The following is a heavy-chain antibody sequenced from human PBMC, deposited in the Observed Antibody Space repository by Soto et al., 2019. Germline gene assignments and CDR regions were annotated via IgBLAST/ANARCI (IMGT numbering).Heavy chain of an antibody. J-gene: IGHJ5*02. CDR1: GGSISSYY. Sequence: QVQLQESGPGLVKPSETLSLTCTVSGGSISSYYWSWIRQPPGKGLEWIGYIYYSGSTNDNPSLKSRVTISVVTSKTQFSLKLSSVTAADTAGYYCVRDSSSSRVNWFDPWGQGTLVTVSS. CDR3: VRDSSSSRVNWFDP. D-gene: IGHD6-13*01. V-gene: IGHV4-59*01. CDR2: IYYSGST.